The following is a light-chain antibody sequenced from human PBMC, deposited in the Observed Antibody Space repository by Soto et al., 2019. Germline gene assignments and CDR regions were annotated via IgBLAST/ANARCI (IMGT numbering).Light chain of an antibody. CDR3: SSYTSISTYV. CDR2: DVT. Sequence: QSALTQPASVSGSPGQSITISCTGTSSDVGGYNFVSWYQQHPDKAPKLMIYDVTNRPSGVSNRFSGSKSGNTASLTISGLQAEDEADYYCSSYTSISTYVFGTGTKFTVL. CDR1: SSDVGGYNF. J-gene: IGLJ1*01. V-gene: IGLV2-14*01.